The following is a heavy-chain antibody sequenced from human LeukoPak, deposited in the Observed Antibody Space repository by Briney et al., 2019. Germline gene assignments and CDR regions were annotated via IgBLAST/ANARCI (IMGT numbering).Heavy chain of an antibody. D-gene: IGHD2/OR15-2a*01. Sequence: SETLSLTFTVSGGSIRSYYWSWIRQPPGKELEWIGYIYYSGSTSYNPSLKSRVTISVDTSKNHFSLKLTSVTAADTAVYYCARDFLLSRLSMDVWGQGTTVTVSS. CDR3: ARDFLLSRLSMDV. V-gene: IGHV4-59*01. J-gene: IGHJ6*02. CDR1: GGSIRSYY. CDR2: IYYSGST.